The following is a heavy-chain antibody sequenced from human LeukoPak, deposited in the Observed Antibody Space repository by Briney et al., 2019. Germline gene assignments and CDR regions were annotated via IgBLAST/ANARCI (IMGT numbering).Heavy chain of an antibody. J-gene: IGHJ4*02. CDR1: GFTFSTYF. Sequence: GGSLRLSCAASGFTFSTYFMHWVRQAPGKGLEWVADIASDGSHTFYVESVKGRFTISRDNSKNTLYLQMNSLRAEDTAVYYCAKDYCSSTSCQDEVDYWGQGTLVTVSS. D-gene: IGHD2-2*01. V-gene: IGHV3-30-3*01. CDR3: AKDYCSSTSCQDEVDY. CDR2: IASDGSHT.